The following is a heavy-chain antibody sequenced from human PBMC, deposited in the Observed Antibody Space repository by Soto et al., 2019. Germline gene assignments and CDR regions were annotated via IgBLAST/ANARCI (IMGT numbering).Heavy chain of an antibody. Sequence: ASVKVSCKASGYTFTGYYMHWVRQAPGQGLEWMGWINPNSGGTNYAQKFQGWVTMTRDTSISTAYMELSRLRSDDTAVYYCARDRGQLLHPIRRIKGGMDVWGQGTTVTVSS. CDR1: GYTFTGYY. D-gene: IGHD6-6*01. CDR3: ARDRGQLLHPIRRIKGGMDV. V-gene: IGHV1-2*04. J-gene: IGHJ6*02. CDR2: INPNSGGT.